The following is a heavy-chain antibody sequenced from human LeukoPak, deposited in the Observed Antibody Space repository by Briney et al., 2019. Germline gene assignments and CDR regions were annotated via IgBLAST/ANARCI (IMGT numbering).Heavy chain of an antibody. CDR3: ARERGRAYYFDY. J-gene: IGHJ4*02. CDR2: IYRSGST. CDR1: GGSINSGGYS. Sequence: SETLSVTCSVSGGSINSGGYSWSWIRQPPGKGLEWIGDIYRSGSTFYNLSLQRRLTISLDRSKNELSLTLTSVTAADTAVYYCARERGRAYYFDYWGRGILVIVSS. D-gene: IGHD3-10*01. V-gene: IGHV4-30-2*01.